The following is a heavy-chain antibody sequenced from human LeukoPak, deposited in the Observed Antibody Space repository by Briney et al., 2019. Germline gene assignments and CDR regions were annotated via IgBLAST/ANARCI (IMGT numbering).Heavy chain of an antibody. CDR2: IYYSGST. CDR1: GGSISSSSYY. CDR3: AVYCSSTSCYSHAFDI. D-gene: IGHD2-2*01. Sequence: ESSETLSLTCTVSGGSISSSSYYWGWIRQPPGKGLEWIGSIYYSGSTYYNPSLKSRVTISVDTSKNQFSLKLSSVTAADTAVYYCAVYCSSTSCYSHAFDIWGQGTMVTVSS. V-gene: IGHV4-39*01. J-gene: IGHJ3*02.